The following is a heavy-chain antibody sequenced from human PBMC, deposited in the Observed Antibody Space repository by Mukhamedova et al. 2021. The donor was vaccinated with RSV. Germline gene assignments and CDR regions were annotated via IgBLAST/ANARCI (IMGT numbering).Heavy chain of an antibody. V-gene: IGHV3-30*04. Sequence: MHWVRQAPGKGLEWVAVISRDGRDRFYADSVKGRLTISRDNFENTLYLQMNSLRSEDTGVYFCARDKVVGSAGYMDVWGKGTT. D-gene: IGHD3-22*01. J-gene: IGHJ6*03. CDR2: ISRDGRDR. CDR3: ARDKVVGSAGYMDV.